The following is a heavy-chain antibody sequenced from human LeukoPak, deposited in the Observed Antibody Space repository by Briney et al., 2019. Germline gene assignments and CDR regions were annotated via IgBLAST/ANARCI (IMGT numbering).Heavy chain of an antibody. CDR3: ARATLGGSGYYYRSDAFDI. J-gene: IGHJ3*02. CDR1: GGSFSDYY. CDR2: INHSGST. D-gene: IGHD3-22*01. V-gene: IGHV4-34*01. Sequence: SETLSLTCAVYGGSFSDYYWSWIRQPPGKGLEWIGEINHSGSTNHNPSLQSRVTISVDTSKNRFSLKLSSVTAADTAVYYCARATLGGSGYYYRSDAFDIWGQGTMVTVSS.